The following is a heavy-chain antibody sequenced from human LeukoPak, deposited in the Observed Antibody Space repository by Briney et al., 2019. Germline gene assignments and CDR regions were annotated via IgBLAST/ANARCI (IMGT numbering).Heavy chain of an antibody. V-gene: IGHV4-34*01. Sequence: SETLSLTCAVYGGSFSGYYWSWIRQPPGKGLEWIGEINHSGSTNYNPSLKSRVTISVDTSKNQFSLKLSSVTAADTAVYYCARALQGAAAGNYYFDSWGQGTLVTVSS. CDR2: INHSGST. J-gene: IGHJ4*02. CDR3: ARALQGAAAGNYYFDS. CDR1: GGSFSGYY. D-gene: IGHD6-13*01.